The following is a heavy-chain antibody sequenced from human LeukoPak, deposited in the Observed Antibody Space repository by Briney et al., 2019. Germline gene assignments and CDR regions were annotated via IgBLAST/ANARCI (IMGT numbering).Heavy chain of an antibody. Sequence: GGSLRLSCAGSGFTFSSDAMSWVRQAPGKGLEWVSAISGSGGSTYYADSVKGRFTISRDNSKNTLYLQMNSLRAEDTAVYYCAKGPTAHDAFDIWGQGTMVTVSS. CDR2: ISGSGGST. V-gene: IGHV3-23*01. CDR1: GFTFSSDA. J-gene: IGHJ3*02. D-gene: IGHD4-17*01. CDR3: AKGPTAHDAFDI.